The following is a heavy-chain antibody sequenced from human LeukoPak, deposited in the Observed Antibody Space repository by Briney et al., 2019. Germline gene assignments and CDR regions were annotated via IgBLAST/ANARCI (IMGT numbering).Heavy chain of an antibody. CDR2: IIPIFGTA. J-gene: IGHJ4*02. V-gene: IGHV1-69*05. CDR3: ARDIVAVGDG. Sequence: ASVKVSCKASGGTFSSYAISWVRQAPGQGLEWMGGIIPIFGTANYAQKFQGRVTITTDESTSTAYMELSSLRSEDTAVYYCARDIVAVGDGWGQGTLVTVSS. CDR1: GGTFSSYA. D-gene: IGHD4-17*01.